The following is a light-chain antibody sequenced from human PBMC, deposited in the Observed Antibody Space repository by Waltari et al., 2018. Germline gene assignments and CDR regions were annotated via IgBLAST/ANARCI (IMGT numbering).Light chain of an antibody. CDR3: SSFATSGIWV. J-gene: IGLJ3*02. V-gene: IGLV2-23*01. CDR1: NRDIGYYNL. CDR2: EDS. Sequence: QSALTQPASVSGSPGQSITISCPGTNRDIGYYNLVSWYQQYPGKAPKLVIYEDSQRPSGVSHRFSGSKSGNTASLTISGLQADDESDFHCSSFATSGIWVFGGGTRLTVL.